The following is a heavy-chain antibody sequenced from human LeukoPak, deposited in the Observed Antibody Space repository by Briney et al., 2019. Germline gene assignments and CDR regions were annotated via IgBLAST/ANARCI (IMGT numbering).Heavy chain of an antibody. CDR2: IYYSGST. D-gene: IGHD5-18*01. J-gene: IGHJ2*01. CDR1: GGSISSGDYY. V-gene: IGHV4-30-4*01. CDR3: ARGFQDADTAMKVAGSYWYFDL. Sequence: SQTLSLTCTVSGGSISSGDYYWSWIRQPPGKGLEWIGYIYYSGSTYYNPSLKSRVTISVDTSKNQFSLKLSSVTAADTAVYYCARGFQDADTAMKVAGSYWYFDLWGRGTLVTVSS.